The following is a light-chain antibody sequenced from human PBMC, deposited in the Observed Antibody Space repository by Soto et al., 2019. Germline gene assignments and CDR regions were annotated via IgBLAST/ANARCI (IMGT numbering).Light chain of an antibody. J-gene: IGKJ3*01. Sequence: EIVLTQSPGTLSLSPGERATLSCRASQSVSSSYLAWYQQKPGQAPRLLIYGASSRATGIPDRFSGSGSGTDFTLTISRLEPVDFAVYYCQQYGSSPRTFGPGTKVDLK. V-gene: IGKV3-20*01. CDR2: GAS. CDR3: QQYGSSPRT. CDR1: QSVSSSY.